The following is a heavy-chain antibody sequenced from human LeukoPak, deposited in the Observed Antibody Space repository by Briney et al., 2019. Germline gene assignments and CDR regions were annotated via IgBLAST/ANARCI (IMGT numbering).Heavy chain of an antibody. Sequence: SETLSLTCTVSGDSTSNFYWNWIRQSPGKGLEWIGNMHYSGSSVYNPSLQSRVTITIDTSRRQFFLKLNSVTAADTAVYFCALAPNSNWFDFWGPGTLVTVSS. CDR3: ALAPNSNWFDF. D-gene: IGHD2-8*01. V-gene: IGHV4-59*03. J-gene: IGHJ5*01. CDR1: GDSTSNFY. CDR2: MHYSGSS.